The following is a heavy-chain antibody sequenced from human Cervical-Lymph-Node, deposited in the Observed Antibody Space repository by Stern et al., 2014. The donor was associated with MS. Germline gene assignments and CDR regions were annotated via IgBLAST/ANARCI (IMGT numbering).Heavy chain of an antibody. CDR3: ARDLPDVVVTARTFDS. J-gene: IGHJ4*02. V-gene: IGHV1-18*01. CDR1: GYTFTSYG. D-gene: IGHD2-21*02. Sequence: QVQLVQSGAEVKKPGASVKVSCKASGYTFTSYGISWVRQAPGQGLEWMGWISAYSGHATYAQKVQGRVTMATDTSTNTVYMELRSLRSDDTAVYYCARDLPDVVVTARTFDSWGQGTLVTVSS. CDR2: ISAYSGHA.